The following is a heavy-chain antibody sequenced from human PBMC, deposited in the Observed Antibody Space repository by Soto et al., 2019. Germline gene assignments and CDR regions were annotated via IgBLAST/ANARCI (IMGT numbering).Heavy chain of an antibody. CDR2: ISAYNGNT. V-gene: IGHV1-18*01. J-gene: IGHJ4*02. CDR1: GYTFTSYD. Sequence: ASVKVSCKASGYTFTSYDINWVRPATGQGLEWMGWISAYNGNTDYAQKLQGRVTMTTDTSTSTAYMELRSLKSDDTAAYYCARGGSWELLSDYGYLGQVTLVVVAT. CDR3: ARGGSWELLSDYGY. D-gene: IGHD1-26*01.